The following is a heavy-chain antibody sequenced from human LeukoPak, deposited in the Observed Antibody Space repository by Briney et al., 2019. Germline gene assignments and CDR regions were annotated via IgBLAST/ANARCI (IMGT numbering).Heavy chain of an antibody. CDR2: IIPIFGTA. CDR1: GGTFSSYA. D-gene: IGHD5-24*01. V-gene: IGHV1-69*01. Sequence: SVKVSCKASGGTFSSYAISWVRQAPGQGLEWMGGIIPIFGTANYAQKFQGRVTITADESTSTAYMELINLRSDDTAVYYCVSDRSDGGYAESNGYPTFDLWGRGTLVTVSS. CDR3: VSDRSDGGYAESNGYPTFDL. J-gene: IGHJ2*01.